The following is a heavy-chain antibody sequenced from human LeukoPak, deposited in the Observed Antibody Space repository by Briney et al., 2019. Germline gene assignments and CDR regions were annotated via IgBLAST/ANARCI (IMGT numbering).Heavy chain of an antibody. V-gene: IGHV3-7*04. J-gene: IGHJ4*02. CDR1: GFTFSNYW. D-gene: IGHD1-14*01. CDR3: ARHNPLWGY. Sequence: PGGSLRLSCAASGFTFSNYWMSWGRQAPGKGQEWVANIKQDGTEKYYVDSVKGRFTISRDNAKNSLYLQMNSLRADDTALYYCARHNPLWGYWGQGTLVTVSS. CDR2: IKQDGTEK.